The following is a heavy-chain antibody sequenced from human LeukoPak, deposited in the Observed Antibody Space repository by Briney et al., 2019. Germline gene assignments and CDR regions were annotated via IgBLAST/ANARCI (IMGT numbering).Heavy chain of an antibody. V-gene: IGHV3-53*01. CDR2: IYSGGST. D-gene: IGHD4-17*01. J-gene: IGHJ4*02. Sequence: GGSLRLSCAASGFTFSSYEMNWVRQAPGKGLEWVSVIYSGGSTYYADSVKGRFTISRDNSKNTLYLQMNSLRAEDTAVYYCAREAVTRNYFDYWGQGTLVTVSS. CDR1: GFTFSSYE. CDR3: AREAVTRNYFDY.